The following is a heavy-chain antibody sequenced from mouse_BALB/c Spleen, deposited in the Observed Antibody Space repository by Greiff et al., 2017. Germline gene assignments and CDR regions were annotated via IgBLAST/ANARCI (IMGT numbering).Heavy chain of an antibody. CDR2: IDTSDSYT. D-gene: IGHD2-14*01. CDR1: GYTFTDYW. Sequence: VQLQQPGAELVMPGASVKMSCKASGYTFTDYWMHWVKQRPGQGLEWIGAIDTSDSYTSYNQKFKGKATLTVDESSSTAYMQLSSLTSEDSAVYYCARGGYDEVDYWGQGTTLTVSS. V-gene: IGHV1-69*01. J-gene: IGHJ2*01. CDR3: ARGGYDEVDY.